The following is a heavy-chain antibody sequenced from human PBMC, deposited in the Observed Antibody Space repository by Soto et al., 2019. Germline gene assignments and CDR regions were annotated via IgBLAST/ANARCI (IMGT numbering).Heavy chain of an antibody. V-gene: IGHV1-69*01. J-gene: IGHJ4*02. Sequence: QVQLVQSGAEVKKPGSSVKVSCKASGGTFSNYAISWVRQAPGQGLEWMGGIIPIFGTANYAQKFQGRVTITADESTSTAYMELSSLRSEDTAVYYCARDSSGWLGEYYFDYWGQGTLVTVSS. CDR1: GGTFSNYA. CDR3: ARDSSGWLGEYYFDY. D-gene: IGHD6-19*01. CDR2: IIPIFGTA.